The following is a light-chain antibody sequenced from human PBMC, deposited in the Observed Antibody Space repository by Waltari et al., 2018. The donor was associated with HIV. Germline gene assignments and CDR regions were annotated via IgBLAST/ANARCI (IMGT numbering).Light chain of an antibody. CDR1: SSDVGGYNH. J-gene: IGLJ3*02. CDR2: DVT. CDR3: CSYAGRYTWV. Sequence: QSALTQPRSVSGSPGQSVTISCSGTSSDVGGYNHVSWYQQHPGKAPKLMIYDVTERPSGVPDRFSGSKSGNTASLTISGLQADDEADYYCCSYAGRYTWVFGGGTELTVL. V-gene: IGLV2-11*01.